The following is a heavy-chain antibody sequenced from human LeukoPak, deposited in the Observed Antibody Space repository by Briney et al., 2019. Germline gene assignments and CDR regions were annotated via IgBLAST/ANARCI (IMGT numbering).Heavy chain of an antibody. Sequence: GTSVKVSCKASGFTFTSSAVQWVRQARGQRLEWMGWISVYNANTNYAQKLQGRVTMTTDTSTSTAYMELRSLKSDDTAVYYCARGPQVLRAYSSGWPHFDNWGQGTLVTVSS. CDR3: ARGPQVLRAYSSGWPHFDN. J-gene: IGHJ4*02. V-gene: IGHV1-18*01. D-gene: IGHD6-19*01. CDR2: ISVYNANT. CDR1: GFTFTSSA.